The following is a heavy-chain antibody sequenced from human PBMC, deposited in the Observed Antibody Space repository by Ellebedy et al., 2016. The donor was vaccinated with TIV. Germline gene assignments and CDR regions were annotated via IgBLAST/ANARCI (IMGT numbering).Heavy chain of an antibody. CDR3: AKHPDNGDYLEFLPGPPGGWFDP. CDR2: IIPIFGTA. V-gene: IGHV1-69*13. J-gene: IGHJ5*02. D-gene: IGHD4-17*01. CDR1: GGTFSSYA. Sequence: SVKVSCXASGGTFSSYAISWVRQAPGQGLEWMGGIIPIFGTANYAQKFQGRVTITADESTSTAYMELSSLRSEDTAVYYCAKHPDNGDYLEFLPGPPGGWFDPWGQGTLVTVSS.